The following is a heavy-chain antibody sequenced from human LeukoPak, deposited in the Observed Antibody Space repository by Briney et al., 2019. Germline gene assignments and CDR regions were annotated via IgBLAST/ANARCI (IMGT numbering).Heavy chain of an antibody. CDR1: GFTFSSYR. V-gene: IGHV3-7*01. CDR3: GRDGPGFCSGGRCYYYYMDV. J-gene: IGHJ6*03. Sequence: GGSLRLSCAASGFTFSSYRMSWVRQAPGKGPEWVANIKQDGSEKYYVDSVKGRFTISRDNAKNSLYLQMNSLRAEDTAVYYCGRDGPGFCSGGRCYYYYMDVWGKGTPVTVSS. D-gene: IGHD2-15*01. CDR2: IKQDGSEK.